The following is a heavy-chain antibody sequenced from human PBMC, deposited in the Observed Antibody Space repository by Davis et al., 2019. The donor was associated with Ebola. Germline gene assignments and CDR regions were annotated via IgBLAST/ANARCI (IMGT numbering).Heavy chain of an antibody. CDR3: ARAKVVVISY. CDR2: ISGSGGGT. J-gene: IGHJ4*02. Sequence: GESLKISCAASGFTFSTYAISWVRQAPGKGLEWVSAISGSGGGTYYADSVKGRFTISRDNSKNTLYLQMNSLRAEDTAVYYCARAKVVVISYWGQGTLVTVSS. D-gene: IGHD3-22*01. V-gene: IGHV3-23*01. CDR1: GFTFSTYA.